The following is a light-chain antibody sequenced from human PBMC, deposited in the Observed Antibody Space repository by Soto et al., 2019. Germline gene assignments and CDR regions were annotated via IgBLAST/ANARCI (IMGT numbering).Light chain of an antibody. J-gene: IGKJ4*01. V-gene: IGKV3-15*01. CDR3: QQYNNWPLT. CDR1: QSVSSN. Sequence: ETVMTQSPATLSVPPGERATLSCRASQSVSSNLAWYQQRPGQAPRLLVYGAFTRAAGIPARFSVSGSGTEFTLTISSLQSEDFAVYFCQQYNNWPLTFGGGTKVEIK. CDR2: GAF.